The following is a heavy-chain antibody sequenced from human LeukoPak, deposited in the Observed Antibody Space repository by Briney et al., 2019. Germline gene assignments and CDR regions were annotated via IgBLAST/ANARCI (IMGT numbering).Heavy chain of an antibody. D-gene: IGHD4-23*01. J-gene: IGHJ1*01. CDR1: GYTFTGYY. CDR3: ARIPTTVVKDVQH. V-gene: IGHV1-2*02. Sequence: ASVKVSCKASGYTFTGYYMHWVRQAPGQGLEWMGWINPNSGGTNYAQKFQGRVTMTRDTSISTAYMELSRLRSDDTAVYYCARIPTTVVKDVQHWGQGTLVTVSS. CDR2: INPNSGGT.